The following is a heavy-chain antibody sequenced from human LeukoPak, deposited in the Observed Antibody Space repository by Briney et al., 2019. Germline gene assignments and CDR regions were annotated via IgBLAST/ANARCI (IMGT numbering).Heavy chain of an antibody. D-gene: IGHD3-3*01. J-gene: IGHJ4*02. V-gene: IGHV5-51*01. CDR2: IYPGDSDT. Sequence: GESLQISFKGSGYSFTSYWIGWVRPMPGKGMAWMGIIYPGDSDTRYSPSFQGQVTISADKSISTAYLQWGILKASDTARYCCATSGWSGSKVDYWGQGTLVTVSS. CDR3: ATSGWSGSKVDY. CDR1: GYSFTSYW.